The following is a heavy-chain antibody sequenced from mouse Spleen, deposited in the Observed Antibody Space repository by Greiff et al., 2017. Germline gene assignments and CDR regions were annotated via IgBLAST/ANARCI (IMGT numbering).Heavy chain of an antibody. J-gene: IGHJ4*01. V-gene: IGHV2-6-1*01. D-gene: IGHD1-1*01. Sequence: VQLVESGPGLVAPSQSLSITCTISGFSLTSYGVHWVRQPPGKGLEWLVVIWSDGSTTYNSALKSRLSISKDNSKSQVFLKMNSLQTDDTAMYYCARDTTVVDQTPYAMDYWGQGTSVTVSS. CDR3: ARDTTVVDQTPYAMDY. CDR1: GFSLTSYG. CDR2: IWSDGST.